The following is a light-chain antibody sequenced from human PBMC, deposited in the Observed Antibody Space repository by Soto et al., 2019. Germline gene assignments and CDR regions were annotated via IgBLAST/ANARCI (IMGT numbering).Light chain of an antibody. V-gene: IGLV2-14*03. CDR2: DVS. CDR3: SSYTSRSTVV. CDR1: RSDVDGYDY. J-gene: IGLJ2*01. Sequence: QSALTQPASVSGSPGQSITISCTGTRSDVDGYDYVSWYQQHPGKAPKLLIYDVSYRPSGVSNRFSGSKSGNTASLTISGLQAEDEADYYCSSYTSRSTVVFGGGTKLTVL.